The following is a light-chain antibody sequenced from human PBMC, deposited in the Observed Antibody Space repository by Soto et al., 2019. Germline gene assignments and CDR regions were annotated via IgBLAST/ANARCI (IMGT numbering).Light chain of an antibody. J-gene: IGLJ1*01. CDR3: QVWDSSSDPPGV. CDR2: DDS. CDR1: NIGSKS. Sequence: SYELTQPPSVSVAPGQTARITCGGNNIGSKSVHWYQQKPGQAPVLVVYDDSDRPSGIPERFSGSNSGNTATLTISRVEAGDEADYYCQVWDSSSDPPGVFGTGNKVTVL. V-gene: IGLV3-21*02.